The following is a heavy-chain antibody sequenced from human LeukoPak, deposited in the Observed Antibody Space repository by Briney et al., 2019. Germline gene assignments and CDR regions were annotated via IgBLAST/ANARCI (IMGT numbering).Heavy chain of an antibody. V-gene: IGHV4-34*01. Sequence: SETLSLTCAVYGGSFSGYYWSWIRQPPGKGLEWIGEINHSGSTNYNPSLKSRVTISVDTSKNQFSLKLSSVTAADTAVYYCARGSAYYYDTSGPRFYYDYWGRGTLVTVSS. CDR2: INHSGST. CDR3: ARGSAYYYDTSGPRFYYDY. CDR1: GGSFSGYY. J-gene: IGHJ4*02. D-gene: IGHD3-22*01.